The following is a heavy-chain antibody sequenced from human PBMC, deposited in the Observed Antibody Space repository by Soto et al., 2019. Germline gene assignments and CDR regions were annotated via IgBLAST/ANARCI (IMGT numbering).Heavy chain of an antibody. CDR1: GYTFTNYG. CDR2: ISGYNGNT. J-gene: IGHJ6*03. CDR3: ARDYDYMDV. V-gene: IGHV1-18*01. Sequence: LVQSGAEVKKPGASVKVSCKASGYTFTNYGISWVRQAPGQGLEWMGWISGYNGNTKYAQTLQGRVTMTTDTSTTTAYMEVRSLRSDDTAVYYCARDYDYMDVWGKGTTVTVSS.